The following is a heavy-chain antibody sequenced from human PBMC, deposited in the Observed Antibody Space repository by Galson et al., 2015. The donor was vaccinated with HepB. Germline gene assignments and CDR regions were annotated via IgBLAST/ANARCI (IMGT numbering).Heavy chain of an antibody. CDR2: ISNDGSNK. J-gene: IGHJ6*02. D-gene: IGHD5-18*01. CDR1: GFTFNNYG. V-gene: IGHV3-30*18. Sequence: SLRLSCAASGFTFNNYGMHWVRQTPDKGLECVAIISNDGSNKHYVDSVKGRFTISRDNSKNTLYLQMDSLRGEDTAVYYCAKEDTINPGGSIYYYYGMDVWGQGTTVTVSS. CDR3: AKEDTINPGGSIYYYYGMDV.